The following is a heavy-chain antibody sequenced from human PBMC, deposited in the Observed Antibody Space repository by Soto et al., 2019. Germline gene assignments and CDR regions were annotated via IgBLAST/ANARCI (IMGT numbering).Heavy chain of an antibody. J-gene: IGHJ4*02. CDR3: ARHSVASRSPMGY. V-gene: IGHV4-59*08. CDR1: GGSITSYY. D-gene: IGHD2-15*01. Sequence: PSETLSLTCTVSGGSITSYYLSWIRQPPGKGLEWIGYIYYSGSTNYDPSLKSRVTISVDTSKNQFSLKLSSVTAADTAVYYCARHSVASRSPMGYWGQGTLVTVSS. CDR2: IYYSGST.